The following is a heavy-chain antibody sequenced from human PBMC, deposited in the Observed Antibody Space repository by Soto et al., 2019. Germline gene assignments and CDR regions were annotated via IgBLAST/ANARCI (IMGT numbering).Heavy chain of an antibody. D-gene: IGHD2-15*01. CDR3: ARYCSGGSCYEGRSSLFDY. CDR1: GGSISSGDYY. CDR2: IYYSGST. V-gene: IGHV4-30-4*01. Sequence: QVQLQESGPGLVKPSQTLSLTCTVSGGSISSGDYYWSWIRQPPGKGLEWIGYIYYSGSTYYNPSLKSRVTISVDTSKNQFSLKPSSVTAADTAVYYCARYCSGGSCYEGRSSLFDYWGQGTLVTVSS. J-gene: IGHJ4*02.